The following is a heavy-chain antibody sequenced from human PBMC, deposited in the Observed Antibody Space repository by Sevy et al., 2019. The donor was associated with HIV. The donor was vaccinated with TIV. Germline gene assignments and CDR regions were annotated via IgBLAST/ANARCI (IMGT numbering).Heavy chain of an antibody. D-gene: IGHD3-10*01. J-gene: IGHJ3*02. Sequence: GGSLRLSCAASGFTFSTYWMHWVRQVPGKGLVWDSRINSDGSNTNYADSVKGRFTTSRDNAKNTVYLQMNSLRADDTALYFCGREMISMVPGVPDAFDIWGHGTMVTVSS. CDR1: GFTFSTYW. CDR2: INSDGSNT. CDR3: GREMISMVPGVPDAFDI. V-gene: IGHV3-74*01.